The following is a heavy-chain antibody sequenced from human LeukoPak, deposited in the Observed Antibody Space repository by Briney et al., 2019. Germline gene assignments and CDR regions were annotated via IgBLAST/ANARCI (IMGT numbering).Heavy chain of an antibody. CDR3: ARYCGGDCYGMDV. Sequence: GGSLRLSCTASGFTFSSYWMSCVRQAPGKGLEWVANIKQDGSEKDYVDSVKGRFTISRDNPKNSLYLQMNSLRAEDTAVYYCARYCGGDCYGMDVWGQGTTVTVSS. D-gene: IGHD2-21*01. CDR2: IKQDGSEK. J-gene: IGHJ6*02. V-gene: IGHV3-7*01. CDR1: GFTFSSYW.